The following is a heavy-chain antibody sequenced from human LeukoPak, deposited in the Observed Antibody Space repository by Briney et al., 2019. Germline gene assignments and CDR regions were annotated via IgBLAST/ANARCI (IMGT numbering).Heavy chain of an antibody. Sequence: SETLSLTCTVSGGSISSSSYYWGWIRQPPGKGLEWIGSIYYSGSTYYNPSLKSRVTISVDTSKNQFSLKLSSVTAADTAVYYCARVRPQFDSYGGRYVGGVFDYWGQGTLVTVSS. D-gene: IGHD5-18*01. CDR2: IYYSGST. CDR1: GGSISSSSYY. CDR3: ARVRPQFDSYGGRYVGGVFDY. J-gene: IGHJ4*02. V-gene: IGHV4-39*07.